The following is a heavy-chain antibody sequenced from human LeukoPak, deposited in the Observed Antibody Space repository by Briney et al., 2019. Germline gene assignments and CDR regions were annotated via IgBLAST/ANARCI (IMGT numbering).Heavy chain of an antibody. V-gene: IGHV3-53*01. CDR2: MYRGGST. D-gene: IGHD1-26*01. CDR3: AKAMGATLFDY. J-gene: IGHJ4*02. CDR1: GFTVSSNY. Sequence: GGSLRLSCGASGFTVSSNYMTWVRQAPGKGLECVSVMYRGGSTYYADSVKGRFTISRDNSKNTLYLQMNSLRAGDTAVYYCAKAMGATLFDYWGQGTLVTVSS.